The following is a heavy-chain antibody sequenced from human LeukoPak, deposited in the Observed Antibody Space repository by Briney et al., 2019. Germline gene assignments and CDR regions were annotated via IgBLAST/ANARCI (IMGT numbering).Heavy chain of an antibody. V-gene: IGHV3-7*01. CDR3: ARDVMAGAPGADY. J-gene: IGHJ4*02. Sequence: GGSLRLSCAVSGFTFSSYWMSWFRQAPGKGLEWVANIKQDGSEKLYVESVKGRFTISRDNAKNSLYLQMNSLRAEDTAVYYCARDVMAGAPGADYWGQGTLVTVSS. CDR2: IKQDGSEK. CDR1: GFTFSSYW. D-gene: IGHD1-26*01.